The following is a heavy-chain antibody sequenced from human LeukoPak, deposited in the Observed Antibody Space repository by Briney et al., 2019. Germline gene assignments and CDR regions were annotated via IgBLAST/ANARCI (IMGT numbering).Heavy chain of an antibody. CDR2: NYYSGST. V-gene: IGHV4-59*08. Sequence: SETLSLTCTVSGGSISSYSWSWIRQPPGKGLEWVGYNYYSGSTNYNPSLKSRLTISVDTSKHQFSLKLSSVNAADTAVYYCARGMTTGPDPWGQGTLVTVSS. J-gene: IGHJ5*02. CDR1: GGSISSYS. D-gene: IGHD4-17*01. CDR3: ARGMTTGPDP.